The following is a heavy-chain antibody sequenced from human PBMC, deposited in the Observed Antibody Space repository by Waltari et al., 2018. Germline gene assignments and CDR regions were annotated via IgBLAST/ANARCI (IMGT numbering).Heavy chain of an antibody. D-gene: IGHD3-3*01. CDR1: GGSISSYY. CDR3: ARGPLHYDFWSGYSAEYFQH. CDR2: IYYSRST. Sequence: QVQLQESGPGLVKPSETLSLTCTVSGGSISSYYWSWIRQPPGKGLEWIGYIYYSRSTNYNPSLKSRVTISVDTSKNQFSLKLSSVTAADTAVYYCARGPLHYDFWSGYSAEYFQHWGQGTLVTVSS. J-gene: IGHJ1*01. V-gene: IGHV4-59*01.